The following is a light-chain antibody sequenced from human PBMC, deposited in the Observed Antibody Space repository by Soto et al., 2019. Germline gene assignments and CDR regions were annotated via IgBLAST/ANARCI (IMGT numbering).Light chain of an antibody. V-gene: IGLV2-14*01. Sequence: QSALTQPASVSGSPGQSITISCTGTSSDVGGHNSVAWYQHNPGKAPKLMIHDVSNRPSGVSSRFSGSKSGNTASLSISGLQAEDEADYYCSSYTSSSTLVFGTGTKLTVL. CDR1: SSDVGGHNS. CDR2: DVS. CDR3: SSYTSSSTLV. J-gene: IGLJ1*01.